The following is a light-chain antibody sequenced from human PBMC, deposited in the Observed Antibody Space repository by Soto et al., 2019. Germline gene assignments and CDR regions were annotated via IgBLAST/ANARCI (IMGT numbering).Light chain of an antibody. Sequence: DIQLTQSPSSLSASVVDRVTITCRASQDIAAYLAWYQHKPGRAPELLIHAASSLQSGVPSRFSGSGSGTDFTLTINSLQPEDFATYYCQQYNSYSTFGQGTKVDI. CDR1: QDIAAY. J-gene: IGKJ1*01. V-gene: IGKV1-16*01. CDR3: QQYNSYST. CDR2: AAS.